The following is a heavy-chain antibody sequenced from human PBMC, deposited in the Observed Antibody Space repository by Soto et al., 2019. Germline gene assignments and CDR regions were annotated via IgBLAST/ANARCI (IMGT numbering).Heavy chain of an antibody. CDR2: INHSGST. V-gene: IGHV4-34*01. D-gene: IGHD4-17*01. CDR1: GGSFSGYY. CDR3: ASTVAGYFQH. Sequence: QVQLQQWGAGLLKPSETLSLTCAVYGGSFSGYYWSWIRQPPGKGLEWIGEINHSGSTNYNPSLKSRVPISVDTSKNQFSLKLSSVTAADTAVYYCASTVAGYFQHWGQGTLVTVSS. J-gene: IGHJ1*01.